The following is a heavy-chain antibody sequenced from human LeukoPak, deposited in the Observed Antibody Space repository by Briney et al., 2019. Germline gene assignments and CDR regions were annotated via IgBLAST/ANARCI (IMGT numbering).Heavy chain of an antibody. J-gene: IGHJ4*02. Sequence: ASVKVSCKASGGTFTSYDINWVRQATGQGLEWMGWMNPNSGNTGYAQKFQGRVTITRNTSISTAYMELSSLRSEDTAVYYCARESYGSGSIDYWGQGTLVTVSS. D-gene: IGHD3-10*01. V-gene: IGHV1-8*03. CDR3: ARESYGSGSIDY. CDR1: GGTFTSYD. CDR2: MNPNSGNT.